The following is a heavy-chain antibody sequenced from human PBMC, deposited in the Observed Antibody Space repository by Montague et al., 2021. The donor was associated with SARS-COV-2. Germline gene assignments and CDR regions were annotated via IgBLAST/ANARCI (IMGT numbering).Heavy chain of an antibody. Sequence: SETLSLTCTVSGGSISSSSYYWGWIRHPPGKGLEWIGSIYYSGSTYYNPSLKSRVTISVDTSKNQFSLKLSSVTAADTAVYYCARQGAQLLLEYTFDPWVQGTQVTVSS. CDR3: ARQGAQLLLEYTFDP. V-gene: IGHV4-39*01. J-gene: IGHJ5*02. CDR2: IYYSGST. CDR1: GGSISSSSYY. D-gene: IGHD2-2*01.